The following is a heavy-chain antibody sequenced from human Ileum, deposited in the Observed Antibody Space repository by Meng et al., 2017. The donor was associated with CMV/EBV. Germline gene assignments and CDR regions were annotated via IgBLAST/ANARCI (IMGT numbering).Heavy chain of an antibody. J-gene: IGHJ5*02. CDR3: AKDRICFGSTCYTGGKLDT. CDR1: GFTLSSYA. V-gene: IGHV3-23*01. Sequence: GVLKISCAASGFTLSSYAMSWVRQAPGKGLECVATITGSAASSYYADSVKGRFTISRDNSKNTLYLQMDSLSAEDTAIYYCAKDRICFGSTCYTGGKLDTWGQGTLVTVSS. CDR2: ITGSAASS. D-gene: IGHD2-2*02.